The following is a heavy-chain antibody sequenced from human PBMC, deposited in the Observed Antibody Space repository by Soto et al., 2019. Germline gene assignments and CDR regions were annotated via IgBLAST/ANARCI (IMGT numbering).Heavy chain of an antibody. CDR3: AKAQSDSNWYYYYAPDV. Sequence: PGGSLRLSCVASEFNFRDYAMNWVRQAPGKGLEWVSAITGSGDSRYYAESVEGRLTISRDNSKQTLYLHMNRLRAEDTAVYYCAKAQSDSNWYYYYAPDVWGPGTTVTISS. D-gene: IGHD2-21*02. CDR1: EFNFRDYA. J-gene: IGHJ6*02. CDR2: ITGSGDSR. V-gene: IGHV3-23*01.